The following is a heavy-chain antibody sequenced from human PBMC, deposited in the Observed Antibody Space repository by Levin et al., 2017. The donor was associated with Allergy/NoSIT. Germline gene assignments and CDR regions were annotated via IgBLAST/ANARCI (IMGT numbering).Heavy chain of an antibody. CDR1: GFTFSDYY. J-gene: IGHJ4*02. CDR3: ARDVIPVHNAIDH. CDR2: ITYSGSSV. D-gene: IGHD2-2*01. Sequence: GESLKISCAASGFTFSDYYMSWIRQAPGKGLEWLSYITYSGSSVQYADSVKGRFTMSRDNAKNSLYLQMNSLRAEDTAVYYCARDVIPVHNAIDHWGQGTLVTVSS. V-gene: IGHV3-11*01.